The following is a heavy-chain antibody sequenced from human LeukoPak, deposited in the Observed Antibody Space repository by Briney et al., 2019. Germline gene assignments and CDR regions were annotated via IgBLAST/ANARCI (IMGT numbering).Heavy chain of an antibody. V-gene: IGHV4-34*01. CDR2: INHSGST. Sequence: PSEALSLTCAVYGGSFSGYYWSWIRQPPGKGLEWIGEINHSGSTNYNPSLKSRVTISVDTSKNQFSLKLSSVTAADTAVYYCARGKSWYRRAQDRDWFDPWGQGTLVTVSS. D-gene: IGHD1-14*01. J-gene: IGHJ5*02. CDR1: GGSFSGYY. CDR3: ARGKSWYRRAQDRDWFDP.